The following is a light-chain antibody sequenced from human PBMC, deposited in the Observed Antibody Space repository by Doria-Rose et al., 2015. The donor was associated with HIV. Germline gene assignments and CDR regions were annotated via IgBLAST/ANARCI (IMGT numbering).Light chain of an antibody. J-gene: IGKJ5*01. Sequence: EIVMTQSPGTLSLSPGERATLSCRASQRVKSSYLAWYQQKPGQAPRLLIYDASTWATGIPDRFSGSGSGTDFTLTISRLEPEDVAVYYCQQYGTSRGTFGQGTRLEIK. CDR2: DAS. V-gene: IGKV3-20*01. CDR3: QQYGTSRGT. CDR1: QRVKSSY.